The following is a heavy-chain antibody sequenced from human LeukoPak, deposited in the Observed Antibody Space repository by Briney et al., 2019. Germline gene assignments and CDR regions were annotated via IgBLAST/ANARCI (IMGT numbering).Heavy chain of an antibody. D-gene: IGHD5-12*01. V-gene: IGHV3-66*02. Sequence: GGSLRLSCAASGFTVSSNYMSWVRQAPGKGLELVSVIYSGGSTYYADSVKGRFTISRDNSKNTLYLQMNSLRAEDTAVYYCARGSIVAPPNPFDYWGQGTLVTVSS. CDR1: GFTVSSNY. CDR2: IYSGGST. J-gene: IGHJ4*02. CDR3: ARGSIVAPPNPFDY.